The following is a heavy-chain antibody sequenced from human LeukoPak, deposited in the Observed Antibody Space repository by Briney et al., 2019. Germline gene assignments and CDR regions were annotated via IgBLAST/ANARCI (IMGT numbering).Heavy chain of an antibody. D-gene: IGHD3-10*01. J-gene: IGHJ4*02. CDR2: ISTSSGYI. Sequence: GGSLRLSCAASGFAFSSYSMNWVRQAPGEGLEWVSSISTSSGYIYYADSVKGRFTISRDNAKNSLYLQMNSLRAEDTAVYYCARFGTYGSGTYVFDYWGQGTLVTVSS. CDR1: GFAFSSYS. CDR3: ARFGTYGSGTYVFDY. V-gene: IGHV3-21*01.